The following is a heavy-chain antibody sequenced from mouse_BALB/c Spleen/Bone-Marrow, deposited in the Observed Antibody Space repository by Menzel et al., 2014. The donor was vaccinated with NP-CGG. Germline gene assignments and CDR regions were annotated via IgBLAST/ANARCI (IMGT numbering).Heavy chain of an antibody. J-gene: IGHJ3*01. V-gene: IGHV7-3*02. CDR3: ARGAYGNYFAWFAY. Sequence: EVKLVESGGGLVQPGGSLRLSCATSGFTFTDYYMSWVRQPPGKALEWSGFIRNKANGYTTEYSASVKGRFTISRDNSQSILYLQMNTLRAEDSATYYCARGAYGNYFAWFAYWGQGTLVTVSA. CDR1: GFTFTDYY. D-gene: IGHD2-1*01. CDR2: IRNKANGYTT.